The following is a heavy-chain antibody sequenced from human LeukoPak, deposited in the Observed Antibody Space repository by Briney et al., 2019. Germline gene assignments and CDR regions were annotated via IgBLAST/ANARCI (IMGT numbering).Heavy chain of an antibody. Sequence: SETLSLTCAVYGGSFSGYYWSWIRQPPGKGLEWIGEINHSGSTNYNPSLKSRVTMSVDTSKNQFSLKLSSVTAADTAVYYCARDRVASSVLFDYWGQGTLVTVSS. CDR1: GGSFSGYY. CDR3: ARDRVASSVLFDY. V-gene: IGHV4-34*01. D-gene: IGHD6-6*01. J-gene: IGHJ4*02. CDR2: INHSGST.